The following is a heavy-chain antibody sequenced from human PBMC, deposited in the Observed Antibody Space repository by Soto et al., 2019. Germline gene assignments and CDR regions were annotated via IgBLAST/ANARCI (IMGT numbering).Heavy chain of an antibody. Sequence: EVQLLESGGGLVQPGGSLRLSCAASGFTFSSYALSWVRQAPGKGLEWVSVISATGGNTYYADSVKGRFTISRDNSQNTLYLQMNSLRVEDTAVYYCARKYDTSTYEYFHHWGQGTLVTVSS. CDR2: ISATGGNT. V-gene: IGHV3-23*01. CDR1: GFTFSSYA. CDR3: ARKYDTSTYEYFHH. J-gene: IGHJ1*01. D-gene: IGHD3-22*01.